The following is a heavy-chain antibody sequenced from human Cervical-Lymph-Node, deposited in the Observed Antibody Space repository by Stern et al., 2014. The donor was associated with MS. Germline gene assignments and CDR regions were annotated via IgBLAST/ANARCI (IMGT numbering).Heavy chain of an antibody. J-gene: IGHJ6*02. CDR3: ARDQRGITIFGVVTDYYYLGMDV. CDR1: GYIFTGYY. CDR2: INPNTGGP. D-gene: IGHD3-3*01. V-gene: IGHV1-2*02. Sequence: QVQLVQSGAAVKKPGASVKVSCKTSGYIFTGYYIHWVRQAPGQGLEWMAWINPNTGGPKYAQKFQGRVTMSRDTSISTAYVELSSLTSDDTAVYYCARDQRGITIFGVVTDYYYLGMDVWGQGTTVTVSS.